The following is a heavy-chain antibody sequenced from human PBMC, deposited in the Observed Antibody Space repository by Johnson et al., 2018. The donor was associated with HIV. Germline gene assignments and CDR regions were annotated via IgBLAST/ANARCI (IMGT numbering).Heavy chain of an antibody. CDR3: ARVRDGRENAFNI. CDR2: ISYDGSNK. Sequence: VQLVESGGGVVQPGRYLRLSCAASGFTVSTNSLIWVRQAPGKGLEWVAVISYDGSNKFYADSVKGRFTVSRDNSKNTVSLQMNSPRVEDTAVYYCARVRDGRENAFNIWGQGTMVTVS. D-gene: IGHD1-26*01. CDR1: GFTVSTNS. J-gene: IGHJ3*02. V-gene: IGHV3-30*04.